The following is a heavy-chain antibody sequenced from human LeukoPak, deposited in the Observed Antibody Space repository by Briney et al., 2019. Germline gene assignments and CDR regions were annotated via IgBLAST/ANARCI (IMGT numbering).Heavy chain of an antibody. J-gene: IGHJ4*02. CDR1: GFTFSGSA. CDR2: IRSKANSYAT. Sequence: GGSLKLSCAASGFTFSGSAMHWVRQASGKGLEWVGRIRSKANSYATAYAASVKGRFTISRDDSKNTAYLQMNSLKTEDTAVYYCTSFTPQSHDIVVVPAAPTRGNYWGQGTLVTVSS. CDR3: TSFTPQSHDIVVVPAAPTRGNY. V-gene: IGHV3-73*01. D-gene: IGHD2-2*01.